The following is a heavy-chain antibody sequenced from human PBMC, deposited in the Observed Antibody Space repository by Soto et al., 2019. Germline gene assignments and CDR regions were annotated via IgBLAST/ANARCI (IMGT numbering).Heavy chain of an antibody. D-gene: IGHD5-12*01. CDR3: AKYSGYDLWADLNYYYYGMDV. CDR1: GFTFSSYA. J-gene: IGHJ6*02. CDR2: ISGSGGST. V-gene: IGHV3-23*01. Sequence: GGSLRLSCAASGFTFSSYAMSWVRQAPGKGLEWVSAISGSGGSTYYADSVKGRFTISRDNSKNTLYLQMNSLRAEDTAVYYCAKYSGYDLWADLNYYYYGMDVWGQGTTVTVSS.